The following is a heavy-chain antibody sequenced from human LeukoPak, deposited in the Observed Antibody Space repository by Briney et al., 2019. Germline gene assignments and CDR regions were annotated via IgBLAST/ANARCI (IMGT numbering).Heavy chain of an antibody. V-gene: IGHV4-30-2*01. CDR1: GGSISSGGYS. J-gene: IGHJ3*02. Sequence: SQTLSLTCTVSGGSISSGGYSWSWIRQPPGKGLEWIGYIYRSGSTYYNPSLKSRVTISVDRSKNQFSLKLSSVTAADTAVYYCARGSLGDAFDIWGQGTMVTVSS. CDR2: IYRSGST. CDR3: ARGSLGDAFDI. D-gene: IGHD7-27*01.